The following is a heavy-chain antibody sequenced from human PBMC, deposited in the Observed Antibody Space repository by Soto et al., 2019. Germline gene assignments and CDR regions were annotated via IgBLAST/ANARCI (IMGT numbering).Heavy chain of an antibody. J-gene: IGHJ4*02. D-gene: IGHD4-17*01. V-gene: IGHV3-33*01. CDR3: ARAGPHLRSFDY. CDR2: IWYDGSNK. CDR1: GFTFSSYG. Sequence: GGSLRLSCAASGFTFSSYGMHWVRQAPGKGLAWVAVIWYDGSNKYYADSVKGRFTISRDNSKNTLYLQMNSLRAEDTAVYYCARAGPHLRSFDYWGQGSLVTV.